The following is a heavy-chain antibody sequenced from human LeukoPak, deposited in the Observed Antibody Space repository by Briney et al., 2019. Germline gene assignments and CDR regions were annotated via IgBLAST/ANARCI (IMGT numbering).Heavy chain of an antibody. D-gene: IGHD3-3*01. CDR2: ISWNSGSI. Sequence: PGRSLRLSCAASGFTFDDYAMPWVRQAPGKGLEWVSGISWNSGSIGYADSVKGRFTISRDNAKNSLYLQMNSLRAEDTALYYCARDGLEWLFYNYYYYGMDVWGQGTTVTVSS. V-gene: IGHV3-9*01. CDR3: ARDGLEWLFYNYYYYGMDV. CDR1: GFTFDDYA. J-gene: IGHJ6*02.